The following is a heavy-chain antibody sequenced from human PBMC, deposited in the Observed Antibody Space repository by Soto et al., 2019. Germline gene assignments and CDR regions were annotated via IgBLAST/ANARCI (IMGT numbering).Heavy chain of an antibody. Sequence: EVQLLESGGGLVQPGGSLRLSCAASGLAFSSYAMNWVRQAPGKGLEWVSGISGSGGSTYYTDSVKGRFTISKDNSKNTLYLQMNSRRAEETAIYYCVPRASPVRKTHFDYWGQGTLVTVSS. V-gene: IGHV3-23*01. CDR1: GLAFSSYA. D-gene: IGHD3-10*01. CDR3: VPRASPVRKTHFDY. CDR2: ISGSGGST. J-gene: IGHJ4*02.